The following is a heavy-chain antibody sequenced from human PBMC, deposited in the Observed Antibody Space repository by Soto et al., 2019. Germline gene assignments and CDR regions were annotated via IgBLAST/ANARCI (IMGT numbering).Heavy chain of an antibody. CDR2: IIPIFGTA. D-gene: IGHD6-19*01. CDR1: GGTFSSYA. V-gene: IGHV1-69*13. Sequence: SVKVSCKASGGTFSSYAISWVRQAPGQGLEWMGGIIPIFGTANYAQKFQGRVTITADESTSTAYMELSSLRSEDTAVYYCASGRVAVAGTSCAFDIWGQGTMVTVSS. J-gene: IGHJ3*02. CDR3: ASGRVAVAGTSCAFDI.